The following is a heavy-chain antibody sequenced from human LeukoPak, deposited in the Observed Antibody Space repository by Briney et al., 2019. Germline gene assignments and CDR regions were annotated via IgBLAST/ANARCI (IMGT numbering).Heavy chain of an antibody. D-gene: IGHD6-6*01. CDR2: IYTIGRI. CDR1: GGSITGCY. Sequence: PSETLSLTCTVSGGSITGCYWSWIRQPAGKGLEWIGRIYTIGRINYNPSLESRVTMSVDTSKNQFSLKLNSVTAADTAVYYCARDSSGSTSSLPGTNWFNPWGQGTLVTVSS. V-gene: IGHV4-4*07. J-gene: IGHJ5*02. CDR3: ARDSSGSTSSLPGTNWFNP.